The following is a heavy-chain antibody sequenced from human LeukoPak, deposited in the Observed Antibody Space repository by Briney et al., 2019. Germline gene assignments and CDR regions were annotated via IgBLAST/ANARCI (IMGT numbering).Heavy chain of an antibody. CDR1: GFTFSAYS. D-gene: IGHD4-17*01. Sequence: GGSLRLSCAASGFTFSAYSMNWVRQAPGKGLEWLSYISSRGSTTYYADSVKGRFTISRDNAKNSLYLQMNSLRAEDTALYYCARDYDYGDYPGYWGQGTLVTVSS. J-gene: IGHJ4*02. V-gene: IGHV3-48*04. CDR2: ISSRGSTT. CDR3: ARDYDYGDYPGY.